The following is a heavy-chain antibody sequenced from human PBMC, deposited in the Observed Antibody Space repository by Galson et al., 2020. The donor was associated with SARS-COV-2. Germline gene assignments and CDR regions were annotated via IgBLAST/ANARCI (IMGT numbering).Heavy chain of an antibody. CDR1: GFTFSRYA. J-gene: IGHJ5*02. CDR3: AREAGGGDGLFDP. CDR2: ISSDGSNK. Sequence: LKIPCAASGFTFSRYAMHWVRQAPGKGLEWVAVISSDGSNKYYADSVKGRFTISRDNSKNTLYLQMNSLRAEDTAVYYCAREAGGGDGLFDPWGQGTLVTVSS. D-gene: IGHD2-21*01. V-gene: IGHV3-30-3*01.